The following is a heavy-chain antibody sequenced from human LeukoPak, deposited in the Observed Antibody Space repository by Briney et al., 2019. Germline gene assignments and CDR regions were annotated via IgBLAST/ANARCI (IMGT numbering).Heavy chain of an antibody. Sequence: PGGSLRLSCAASGFTFSSYAVSWVRQAPGKGLEWVSAISGSGGSTYYADSVKGRFTISRDNSKNTLYLQMNSLRAEDTAVYYCAKDAWSSFGVVITSVYYFDYWGQGTLVTVSS. D-gene: IGHD3-3*01. CDR3: AKDAWSSFGVVITSVYYFDY. V-gene: IGHV3-23*01. J-gene: IGHJ4*02. CDR1: GFTFSSYA. CDR2: ISGSGGST.